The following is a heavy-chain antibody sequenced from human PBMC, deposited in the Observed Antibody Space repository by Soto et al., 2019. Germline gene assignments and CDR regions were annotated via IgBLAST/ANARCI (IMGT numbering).Heavy chain of an antibody. J-gene: IGHJ4*02. CDR3: ARESEDLTSNFDY. CDR2: ISSTTNYI. Sequence: GGSLRLSCAASGFTFTRYSMNWVRQSPGKGLEWVSSISSTTNYIYYGDSMKGRFTISRDNGKNSLYLEMHSLRAEDTAVYYCARESEDLTSNFDYWGQGTLVTVSS. CDR1: GFTFTRYS. V-gene: IGHV3-21*06.